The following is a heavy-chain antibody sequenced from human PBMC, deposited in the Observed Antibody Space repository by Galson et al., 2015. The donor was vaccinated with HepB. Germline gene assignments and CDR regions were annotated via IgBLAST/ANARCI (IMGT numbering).Heavy chain of an antibody. CDR3: ARLRVIDYYYYGMDV. D-gene: IGHD2-21*01. V-gene: IGHV2-70*11. J-gene: IGHJ6*02. CDR1: GFSLSTSGVG. CDR2: IDWDDDK. Sequence: PALVKPTQTLTLTCTFSGFSLSTSGVGVGWIRQPPGKALEWLARIDWDDDKYYSTSLKTRLTISKDTSKNQVVLTMTNMDPVDTATYYCARLRVIDYYYYGMDVWGQGTTVTVSS.